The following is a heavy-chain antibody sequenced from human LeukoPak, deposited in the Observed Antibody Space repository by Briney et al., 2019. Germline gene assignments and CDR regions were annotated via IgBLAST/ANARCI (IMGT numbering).Heavy chain of an antibody. Sequence: SVKVSCKASGGTFSSYAVSWVRQAPGQGLEWMGGIIPIFGTANYAQKSQGRVTITADESTSTAYVELSSLRSEDTAVYYCARGYDYYDSSGYYPADYWGQGTLVTVSS. CDR2: IIPIFGTA. CDR1: GGTFSSYA. D-gene: IGHD3-22*01. CDR3: ARGYDYYDSSGYYPADY. J-gene: IGHJ4*02. V-gene: IGHV1-69*13.